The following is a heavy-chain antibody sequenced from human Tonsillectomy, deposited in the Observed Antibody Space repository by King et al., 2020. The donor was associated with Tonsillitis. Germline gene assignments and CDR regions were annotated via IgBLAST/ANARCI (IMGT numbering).Heavy chain of an antibody. CDR1: EYTFTDYY. D-gene: IGHD1-26*01. Sequence: QLVQSSPEVKKPGASVKLSCKASEYTFTDYYMHWLRQAPGKGLEGMGWINPNSGVTNYAQKFQGRFTMTRDTSISTAYMELSRLGSDDTALYYCARDDVAGDTNFDYWGQGTLVTVSS. CDR3: ARDDVAGDTNFDY. CDR2: INPNSGVT. V-gene: IGHV1-2*02. J-gene: IGHJ4*02.